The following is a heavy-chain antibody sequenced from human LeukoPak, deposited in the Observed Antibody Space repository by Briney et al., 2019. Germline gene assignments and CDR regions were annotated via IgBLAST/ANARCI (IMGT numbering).Heavy chain of an antibody. CDR1: GYTFTSYG. J-gene: IGHJ4*02. Sequence: GASVKVSCKASGYTFTSYGISWVRQALGQGLEWMGWISAYNGNTNYAQKLQGRVTMTTDTSTSTAYMELRSLRSDVTAVYYCARDLTAYYYDSSGYCFDYWGQGTLVTVSS. CDR3: ARDLTAYYYDSSGYCFDY. D-gene: IGHD3-22*01. V-gene: IGHV1-18*01. CDR2: ISAYNGNT.